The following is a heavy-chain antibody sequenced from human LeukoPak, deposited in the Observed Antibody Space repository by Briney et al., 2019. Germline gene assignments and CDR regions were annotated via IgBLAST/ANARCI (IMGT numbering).Heavy chain of an antibody. D-gene: IGHD3-10*01. Sequence: ASVKVSCKASGYTFTSYGISWVRQAPGQGLEWMGWISAYNGNTNYAQKLQGRVTMTTDTSTSTAYMELRSLRSGDTAVYYCARVPTSYGSGSYYYYYMDVWGKGTTVTVSS. J-gene: IGHJ6*03. V-gene: IGHV1-18*01. CDR1: GYTFTSYG. CDR2: ISAYNGNT. CDR3: ARVPTSYGSGSYYYYYMDV.